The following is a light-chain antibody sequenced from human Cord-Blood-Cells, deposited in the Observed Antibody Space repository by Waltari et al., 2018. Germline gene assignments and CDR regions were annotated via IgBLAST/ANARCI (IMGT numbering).Light chain of an antibody. V-gene: IGLV2-23*02. CDR3: CSYAGSSTFVV. Sequence: QSALPQPAPVSRSPGQSITISCTGTSSDVGRYNLSSWYQQHPGKAPKLMIYEVSKRPSGVSNRFSGSKSGNTASLTISGLQAEDEADYYCCSYAGSSTFVVFGGGTKLTVL. J-gene: IGLJ2*01. CDR2: EVS. CDR1: SSDVGRYNL.